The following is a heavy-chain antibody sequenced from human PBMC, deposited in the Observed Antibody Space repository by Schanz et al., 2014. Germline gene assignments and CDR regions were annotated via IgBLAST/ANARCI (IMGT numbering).Heavy chain of an antibody. Sequence: EVQLLESGGGLVRPGGSLRLSCAASGFTFSTYAMSWVRQAPGKGLEWVSAISGSGGSTYYADSVKGRFTISRDNAKNSLYLQMNSLRAEDTAVYYCAREQIMAAAGLVDYWGHGTLXTVAS. CDR3: AREQIMAAAGLVDY. D-gene: IGHD6-13*01. J-gene: IGHJ4*01. CDR2: ISGSGGST. CDR1: GFTFSTYA. V-gene: IGHV3-23*01.